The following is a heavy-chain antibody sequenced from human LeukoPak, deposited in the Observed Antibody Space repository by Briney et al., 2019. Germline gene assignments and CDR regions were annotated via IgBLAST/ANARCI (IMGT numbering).Heavy chain of an antibody. CDR2: ISGYNGNT. CDR3: ARVRQRNYYDSSGYFDY. V-gene: IGHV1-18*01. D-gene: IGHD3-22*01. J-gene: IGHJ4*02. CDR1: GYTFISYG. Sequence: ASVTVSCTASGYTFISYGINWVRQAPGQGLEWMGWISGYNGNTNYAQKLQGRVTMTTDTSTSTAYMELSSLRSEDTAVYYCARVRQRNYYDSSGYFDYWGQGTLVTVSS.